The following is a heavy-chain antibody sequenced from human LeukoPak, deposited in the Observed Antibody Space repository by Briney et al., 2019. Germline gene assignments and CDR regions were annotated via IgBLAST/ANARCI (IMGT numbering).Heavy chain of an antibody. CDR3: ARQGVGTVTTGCYFDY. D-gene: IGHD4-17*01. CDR1: GGSISSYY. Sequence: PSETLSLTCTVSGGSISSYYWSWIRQPPGKGLEWIGYIYYSGSTNYNPSLKSRVTISVDTSKNQFSLKLSSVTAADTAVYYCARQGVGTVTTGCYFDYWGQGTLVTVSS. CDR2: IYYSGST. J-gene: IGHJ4*02. V-gene: IGHV4-59*08.